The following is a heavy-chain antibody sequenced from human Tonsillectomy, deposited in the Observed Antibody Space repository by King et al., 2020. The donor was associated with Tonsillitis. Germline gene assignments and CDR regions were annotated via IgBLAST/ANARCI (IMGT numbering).Heavy chain of an antibody. CDR2: IYPNDSDT. V-gene: IGHV5-51*01. CDR3: ARHRGEVGVWGYYGMDV. D-gene: IGHD1-26*01. CDR1: GYTFNKYW. J-gene: IGHJ6*02. Sequence: QLVESGAEVKKPGESLKISCKGSGYTFNKYWIGWVRQMTGRGLEYMGIIYPNDSDTRYSPSFQGQVTISADKSITTAYLQWTRLKTSDTAKYYCARHRGEVGVWGYYGMDVWGRGTTVTVSS.